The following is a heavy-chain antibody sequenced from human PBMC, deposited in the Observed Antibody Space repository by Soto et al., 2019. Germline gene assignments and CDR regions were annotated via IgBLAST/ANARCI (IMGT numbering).Heavy chain of an antibody. Sequence: ASVKLSCKASGYTFTGYYMHWVRQAPGQGLEWMGWINPNSGGTNYAQKFQGWVTMTRDTSISTAYMELSRLRSDDTAVYYCASAGVLFDALDIWGQGTMVTVSS. CDR2: INPNSGGT. D-gene: IGHD3-10*01. CDR1: GYTFTGYY. CDR3: ASAGVLFDALDI. V-gene: IGHV1-2*04. J-gene: IGHJ3*02.